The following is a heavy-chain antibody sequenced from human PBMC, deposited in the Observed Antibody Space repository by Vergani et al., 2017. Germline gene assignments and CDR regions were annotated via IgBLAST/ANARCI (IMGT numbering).Heavy chain of an antibody. D-gene: IGHD5-24*01. V-gene: IGHV3-11*01. Sequence: QVQLVASGGGLVKPGGSLRLSCAASWFSFSDHYMPWIRPAPGKGLEWVSYISNSGNTIEYADSVKGRFSISRDNAKSSLFLQMDSLRAEDTAVYYCARDHRDYNNYPGTFDIWGQGSMVTVSS. CDR2: ISNSGNTI. CDR1: WFSFSDHY. CDR3: ARDHRDYNNYPGTFDI. J-gene: IGHJ3*02.